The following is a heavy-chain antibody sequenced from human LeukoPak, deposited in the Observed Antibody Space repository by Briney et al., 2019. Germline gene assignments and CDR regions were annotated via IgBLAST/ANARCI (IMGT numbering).Heavy chain of an antibody. D-gene: IGHD2-8*01. CDR3: ARVYLERLTAGYFDH. V-gene: IGHV3-74*03. Sequence: PGGSLRLSCAASGFSLCSYWMHWVRQAPGKGLMWFAHIHSDEITTAYADSVKHRFTLYRDNSKRTLYLQTSRLRDDDSPAYFCARVYLERLTAGYFDHWGQGTQVTVSP. CDR1: GFSLCSYW. J-gene: IGHJ4*02. CDR2: IHSDEITT.